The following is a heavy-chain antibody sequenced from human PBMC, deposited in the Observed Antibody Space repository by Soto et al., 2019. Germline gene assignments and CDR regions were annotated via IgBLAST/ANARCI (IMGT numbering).Heavy chain of an antibody. J-gene: IGHJ5*02. CDR1: GGSISSYY. CDR3: ARLVARDWFDP. Sequence: QVQLQESGPGLVKPSETLSLTCTVSGGSISSYYWSWIRQPPGKGLEWIGYIYYSGSTNYNPSLKSRVTVSVDTSKHQFSLQLSSVTAADTAVYYCARLVARDWFDPWGQGTLVTVSS. CDR2: IYYSGST. D-gene: IGHD2-2*01. V-gene: IGHV4-59*08.